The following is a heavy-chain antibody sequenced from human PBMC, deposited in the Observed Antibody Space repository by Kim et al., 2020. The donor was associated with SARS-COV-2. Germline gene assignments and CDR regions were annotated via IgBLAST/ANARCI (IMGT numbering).Heavy chain of an antibody. CDR2: IVVGSGAT. V-gene: IGHV1-58*01. J-gene: IGHJ4*02. CDR1: GFTFSTSS. CDR3: AAEPAGGNVF. Sequence: SVKVSCKTSGFTFSTSSVQWVRQTRGQRLEFIGWIVVGSGATNYAQNFQERVSITRDMSTTTIYLEMSGLIFDDTATYYCAAEPAGGNVFWGQGTLVTV. D-gene: IGHD6-13*01.